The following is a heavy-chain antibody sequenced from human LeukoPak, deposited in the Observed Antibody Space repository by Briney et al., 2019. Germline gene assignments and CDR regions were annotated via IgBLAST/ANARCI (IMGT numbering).Heavy chain of an antibody. V-gene: IGHV5-51*01. Sequence: GESLKISCKGSGYSFTTYWIGWVRQMPGKGLEWRGIIYPGDSDTRYSPSFQGQVTISADKSINTAYLPWSSLKASDTAMYYCARRMVRGVMDYFDYWGQGTLVTVSS. J-gene: IGHJ4*02. CDR3: ARRMVRGVMDYFDY. CDR1: GYSFTTYW. CDR2: IYPGDSDT. D-gene: IGHD3-10*01.